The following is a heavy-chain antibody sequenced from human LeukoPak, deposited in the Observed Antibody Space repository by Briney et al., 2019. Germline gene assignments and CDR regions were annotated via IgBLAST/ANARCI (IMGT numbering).Heavy chain of an antibody. V-gene: IGHV1-2*02. CDR1: GYTFTAYY. Sequence: GASVKVSCKASGYTFTAYYMRWVRQAPGQGLEWMGWINPNSGGTKYAQKFQGSVTMTRDTSISTAYMELSRLRSDDTAMYYCARAEYSYGYHFDYWGQGTLVTVSS. CDR2: INPNSGGT. D-gene: IGHD5-18*01. CDR3: ARAEYSYGYHFDY. J-gene: IGHJ4*02.